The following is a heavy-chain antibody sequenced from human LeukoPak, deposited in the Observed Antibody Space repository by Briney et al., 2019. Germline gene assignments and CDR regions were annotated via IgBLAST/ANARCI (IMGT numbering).Heavy chain of an antibody. J-gene: IGHJ4*02. Sequence: GGSLRLSCAASGFTFSSNAMSWVRQAPGKGLEWVSGISRSGDSTYYADSVKGRFTISRDNSKNTLYLQMNSLRAEDTAVYYCARVGDAYYDFWSGYYYWGQGTLVTVSS. CDR1: GFTFSSNA. D-gene: IGHD3-3*01. V-gene: IGHV3-23*01. CDR2: ISRSGDST. CDR3: ARVGDAYYDFWSGYYY.